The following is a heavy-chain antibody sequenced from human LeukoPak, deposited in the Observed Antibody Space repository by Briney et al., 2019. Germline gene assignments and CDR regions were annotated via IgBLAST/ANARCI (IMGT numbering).Heavy chain of an antibody. D-gene: IGHD2-15*01. CDR3: AKFPQSVVCTTQFDF. Sequence: GGSLSLSCAASGFRFSSYAMSWVGQAPGKELEGLLSSSGSVGKTNYADSVKGRITISRDNSKNPLYLQMHSLRAEDTAIYFCAKFPQSVVCTTQFDFWGQGTLVTVSS. J-gene: IGHJ4*02. CDR2: SSGSVGKT. V-gene: IGHV3-23*01. CDR1: GFRFSSYA.